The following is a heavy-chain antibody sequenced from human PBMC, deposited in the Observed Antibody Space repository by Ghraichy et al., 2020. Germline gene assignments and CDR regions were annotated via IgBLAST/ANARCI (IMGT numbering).Heavy chain of an antibody. CDR1: GGPIGDNNW. CDR2: IRSSGTP. J-gene: IGHJ4*02. D-gene: IGHD6-19*01. Sequence: SQTLSLTCAVSGGPIGDNNWWTWVRQPPGKGLEWIGEIRSSGTPNYNPSLKNRVTMSVDKSKNHFSLKLYSVIATDTAVYYCARDTSGWKESYSWGQGTLVTGSS. V-gene: IGHV4-4*02. CDR3: ARDTSGWKESYS.